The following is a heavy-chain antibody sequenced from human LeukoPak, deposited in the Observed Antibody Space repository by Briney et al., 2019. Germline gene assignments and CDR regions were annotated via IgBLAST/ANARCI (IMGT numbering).Heavy chain of an antibody. Sequence: SQTLSLTCTVSGGSISSGSYCWSWIRQPAGKGLEWIVRIYTSATTNSNPSLKRRVTISVDPSKSQFSLKLSSVTAADTSVYYCARAGYRYTVLFDYWGQGTLVTVSS. CDR2: IYTSATT. J-gene: IGHJ4*02. D-gene: IGHD3-16*02. CDR3: ARAGYRYTVLFDY. CDR1: GGSISSGSYC. V-gene: IGHV4-61*02.